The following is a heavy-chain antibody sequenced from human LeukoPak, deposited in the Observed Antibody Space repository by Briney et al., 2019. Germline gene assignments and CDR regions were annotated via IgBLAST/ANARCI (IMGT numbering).Heavy chain of an antibody. CDR1: GGSISSGTYY. CDR3: ARGSNWYLWGNWFDP. CDR2: ISTGERT. J-gene: IGHJ5*02. Sequence: SETLSLTCTVSGGSISSGTYYWSWIRQPAGKGLEWIGRISTGERTNYNPSVKSRVTISVDTSKNQFSLKLSSVTAADTAVYYCARGSNWYLWGNWFDPWGQGTLVTVSS. V-gene: IGHV4-61*02. D-gene: IGHD6-13*01.